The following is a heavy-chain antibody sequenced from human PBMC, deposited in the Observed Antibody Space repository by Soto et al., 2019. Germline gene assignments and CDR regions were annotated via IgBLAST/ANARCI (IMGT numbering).Heavy chain of an antibody. J-gene: IGHJ4*02. V-gene: IGHV3-30*18. Sequence: GGSLRLSCAASGFTFSSYGMHWVRQAPGKGLEWVAVISYDGSNKYYADSVKGRFTISRDNSKNTLYLQMNSLRAEDTAVYYCAKDSGLGIVGAFAGTLAYWGQGTLVTVSS. CDR3: AKDSGLGIVGAFAGTLAY. CDR1: GFTFSSYG. D-gene: IGHD1-26*01. CDR2: ISYDGSNK.